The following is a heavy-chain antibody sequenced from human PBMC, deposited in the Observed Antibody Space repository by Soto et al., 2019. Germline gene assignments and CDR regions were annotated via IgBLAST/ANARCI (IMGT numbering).Heavy chain of an antibody. CDR1: GDYVISSKW. J-gene: IGHJ5*01. V-gene: IGHV4-4*02. D-gene: IGHD3-22*01. Sequence: QVQLQESGPGLVRPSGTLSLTCSVSGDYVISSKWWSWVRQPPGKGLEWIGEIHHSGKTNYNPSLKSRVSMSVEKSVNQFSLRLTSVTAADTAVYYCANIHPYYESGSYYHWDSWGQGTLVTVSS. CDR2: IHHSGKT. CDR3: ANIHPYYESGSYYHWDS.